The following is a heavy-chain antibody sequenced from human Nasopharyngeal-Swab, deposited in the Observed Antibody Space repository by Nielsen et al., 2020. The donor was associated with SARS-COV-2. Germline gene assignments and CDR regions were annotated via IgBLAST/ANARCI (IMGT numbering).Heavy chain of an antibody. V-gene: IGHV3-7*01. D-gene: IGHD3-10*01. Sequence: GESLKISCAASGFTFSSYWMSWVRQAPGKGLEWVANIKQDGSEKYYVDSVQGRFTISRDNAKNSLYLQMNSLRAEDTAVYYCARDTTWDGWFGEFFGYWGQGTLVTVSS. CDR3: ARDTTWDGWFGEFFGY. J-gene: IGHJ4*02. CDR2: IKQDGSEK. CDR1: GFTFSSYW.